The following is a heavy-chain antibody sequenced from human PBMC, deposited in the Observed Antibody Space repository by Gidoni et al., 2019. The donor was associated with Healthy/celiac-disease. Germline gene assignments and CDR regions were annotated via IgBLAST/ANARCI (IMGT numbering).Heavy chain of an antibody. Sequence: EVQLVESGGGLVQPGGSLSLSCAASGFPFSSYEMNWVRQAPGKGLEWVSYIRRSGSTIYYADSVKGRVTISRENAKKSLDLQMDSLRAEETAVYYWARERGPRAWNAFDSWGQGTMVTVSS. CDR3: ARERGPRAWNAFDS. CDR1: GFPFSSYE. CDR2: IRRSGSTI. J-gene: IGHJ3*02. V-gene: IGHV3-48*03.